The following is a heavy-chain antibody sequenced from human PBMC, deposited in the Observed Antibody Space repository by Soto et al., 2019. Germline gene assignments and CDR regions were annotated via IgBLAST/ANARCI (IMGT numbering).Heavy chain of an antibody. CDR1: GGSISTSYY. CDR3: ATPWFGDGDY. CDR2: IYYSGST. V-gene: IGHV4-39*01. D-gene: IGHD3-10*01. Sequence: QLQLQESGPGLVKTSETLSLTCTVSGGSISTSYYWGWIRQPPGKGLEWIGSIYYSGSTYYNPSLKSRVTIFVDTSKNQFSLKLSSVTAADTAVYYCATPWFGDGDYWGQGTLVTVSS. J-gene: IGHJ4*02.